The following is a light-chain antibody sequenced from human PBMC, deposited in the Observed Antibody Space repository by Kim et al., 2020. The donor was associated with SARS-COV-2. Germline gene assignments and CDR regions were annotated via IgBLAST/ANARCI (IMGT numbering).Light chain of an antibody. CDR2: AAS. V-gene: IGKV1D-12*01. J-gene: IGKJ4*01. CDR3: QQANSFPLT. CDR1: QGIDSW. Sequence: ASVGDRVTITCRASQGIDSWLAWYQQKPGKAPKLLIYAASSLQNGVSSRFSGSGSGTDFTLTIDNLQPEDFATYYCQQANSFPLTFGGGTKVDIK.